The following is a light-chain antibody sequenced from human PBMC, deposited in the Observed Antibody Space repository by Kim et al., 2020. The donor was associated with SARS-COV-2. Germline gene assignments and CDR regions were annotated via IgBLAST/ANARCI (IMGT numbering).Light chain of an antibody. V-gene: IGLV3-21*03. Sequence: PGKTARIICGGDSVGRRSVPWSKQKPGQAPVVVVYENIERPSGIPERFSGSNSGNTATLTISRVEAEDEADYYCQVWDAGSEHVVFGGGTQLTVL. CDR1: SVGRRS. CDR3: QVWDAGSEHVV. CDR2: ENI. J-gene: IGLJ2*01.